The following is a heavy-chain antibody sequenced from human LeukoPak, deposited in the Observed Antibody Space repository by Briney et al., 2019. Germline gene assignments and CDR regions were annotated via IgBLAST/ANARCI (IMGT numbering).Heavy chain of an antibody. CDR1: GFTFDDYA. CDR2: ISWNSGSI. D-gene: IGHD6-6*01. V-gene: IGHV3-9*01. J-gene: IGHJ6*02. Sequence: GGSLLLSCAASGFTFDDYAMHWVRPAPGKGLEWVSGISWNSGSIGYADSVKGRFTISRDNAKNSLYLQMNSLRAEDTALYYCAKGDLLAARPRRGDYYYGMDVWGQGTTVTVSS. CDR3: AKGDLLAARPRRGDYYYGMDV.